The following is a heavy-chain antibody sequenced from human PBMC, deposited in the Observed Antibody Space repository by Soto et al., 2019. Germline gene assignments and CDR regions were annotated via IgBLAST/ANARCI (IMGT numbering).Heavy chain of an antibody. Sequence: SETLSLTCTVPGGSISNYYWNWIRQSPGKGLEWIGYIYSSGSTHYNPSLQNRVTISIDTSKNQVSLKVNSVTAADTAVYYCARDHPHSYGVYYFAYWGQGTPVTVSS. CDR2: IYSSGST. J-gene: IGHJ4*02. D-gene: IGHD5-18*01. V-gene: IGHV4-59*01. CDR1: GGSISNYY. CDR3: ARDHPHSYGVYYFAY.